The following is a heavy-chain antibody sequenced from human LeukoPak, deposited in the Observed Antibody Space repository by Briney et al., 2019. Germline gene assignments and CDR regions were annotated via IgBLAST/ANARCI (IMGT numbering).Heavy chain of an antibody. V-gene: IGHV3-74*01. CDR1: GFTLSRYW. J-gene: IGHJ6*02. CDR3: ARDTSYGMDV. Sequence: PGGSLRLSCAASGFTLSRYWLHWVRQAPEKGLVWVSRTNSNGSNTNYADSVKGGFTISRDNAKSTLYLQMNSLRAEDTAVYYCARDTSYGMDVWGQGTTVTVSS. CDR2: TNSNGSNT. D-gene: IGHD3-3*01.